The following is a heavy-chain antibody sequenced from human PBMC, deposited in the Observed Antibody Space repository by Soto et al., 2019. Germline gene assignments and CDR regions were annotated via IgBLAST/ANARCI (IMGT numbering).Heavy chain of an antibody. Sequence: PGGSLRLSCAASGFTFSSYAMSWVRQAPGKGLEWVSAISGSGGSTYYADSVKGRFTISRDNSKNTLYLQMNSLRAEDTAVYYCAKRRAIFGVVIWYYFDYWGQGTPVTVSS. J-gene: IGHJ4*02. CDR1: GFTFSSYA. CDR3: AKRRAIFGVVIWYYFDY. D-gene: IGHD3-3*01. V-gene: IGHV3-23*01. CDR2: ISGSGGST.